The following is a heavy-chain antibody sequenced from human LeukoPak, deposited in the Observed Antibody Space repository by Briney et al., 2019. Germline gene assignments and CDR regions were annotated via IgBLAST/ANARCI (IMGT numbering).Heavy chain of an antibody. D-gene: IGHD5-24*01. CDR2: ISYDGMNK. J-gene: IGHJ3*02. V-gene: IGHV3-30*18. CDR3: AKGSLQHDAFDI. Sequence: RRSLRLSCAASGFTFSSYGMHGVRQAPGKGLAWVAVISYDGMNKYYAASVKGRFTISRDNSKNTLYLQMNSLRAEDTAVYYCAKGSLQHDAFDIWGQGTMVTVSS. CDR1: GFTFSSYG.